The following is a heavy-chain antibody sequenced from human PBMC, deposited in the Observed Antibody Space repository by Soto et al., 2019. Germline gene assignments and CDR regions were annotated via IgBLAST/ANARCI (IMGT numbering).Heavy chain of an antibody. CDR3: AKAPGADFWSGYYIDSNNWFDP. CDR2: ISYDGSNK. V-gene: IGHV3-30*18. Sequence: GGSLRLSCAASGFTFSSYGMHWVRQAPGKGLEWVAVISYDGSNKYYADSVKVRFTISRDNSKNTLYLQMNSLRAEDTAVYYCAKAPGADFWSGYYIDSNNWFDPWGQGTLVTVSS. D-gene: IGHD3-3*01. J-gene: IGHJ5*02. CDR1: GFTFSSYG.